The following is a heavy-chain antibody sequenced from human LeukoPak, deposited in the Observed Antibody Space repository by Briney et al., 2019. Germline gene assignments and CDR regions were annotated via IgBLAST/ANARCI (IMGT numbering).Heavy chain of an antibody. J-gene: IGHJ5*02. CDR2: IYYSGST. V-gene: IGHV4-30-4*07. D-gene: IGHD6-13*01. CDR1: GGSISSADYS. CDR3: ARVVITRSSWFWFDP. Sequence: SETLSLTCAVSGGSISSADYSWSWIRQPPGKGLEWIGYIYYSGSTYYNPSLKSRVIISVDTSKNHFSLKLSSVTAADTAVYYCARVVITRSSWFWFDPWGQGTLVTVSS.